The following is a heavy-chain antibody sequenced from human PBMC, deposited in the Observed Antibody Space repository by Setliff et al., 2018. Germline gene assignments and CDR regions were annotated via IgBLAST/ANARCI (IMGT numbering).Heavy chain of an antibody. CDR2: IGHTGSI. CDR1: GGSISSGYI. Sequence: SSETLSLTCTVSGGSISSGYIWGWIRQPPGKGLEWVGNIGHTGSINYNPSLKSRLTISRDTSKNQVSLKLNSVTATDTAVYYCARDLGHGGDSDYWGQGIQVTVSS. CDR3: ARDLGHGGDSDY. V-gene: IGHV4-38-2*02. J-gene: IGHJ4*02. D-gene: IGHD2-21*02.